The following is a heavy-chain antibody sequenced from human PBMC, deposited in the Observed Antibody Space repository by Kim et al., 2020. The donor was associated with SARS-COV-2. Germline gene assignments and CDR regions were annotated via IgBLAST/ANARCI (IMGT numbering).Heavy chain of an antibody. Sequence: GGSLRLSCAASGFTFDDYAMHWVRQAPGKGLEWVSGVSWNGGSIAYADSVKGRFTIFRDNAKNSLYLQMNSLSAEDTALYYCAKDKGEGYYGSGSCFDYCSKETLVTVSS. CDR2: VSWNGGSI. V-gene: IGHV3-9*01. D-gene: IGHD3-10*01. CDR1: GFTFDDYA. J-gene: IGHJ4*02. CDR3: AKDKGEGYYGSGSCFDY.